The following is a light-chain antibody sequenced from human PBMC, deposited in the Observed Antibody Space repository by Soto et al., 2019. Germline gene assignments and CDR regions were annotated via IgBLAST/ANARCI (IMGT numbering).Light chain of an antibody. Sequence: DIKMTQSASPLYASVGDSVTSTCRACQSTTTYLNWYQQKPGKAPKLLIDAAPSLHRGVPSRFSGSGSGTDFTLSMSSLQPEDFATYYCHQSYCPPLFGPRTKVGI. J-gene: IGKJ3*01. CDR1: QSTTTY. CDR3: HQSYCPPL. CDR2: AAP. V-gene: IGKV1-39*01.